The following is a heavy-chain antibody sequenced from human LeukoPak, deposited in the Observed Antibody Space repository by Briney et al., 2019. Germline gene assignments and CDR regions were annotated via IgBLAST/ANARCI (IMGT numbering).Heavy chain of an antibody. CDR1: GFTFSSYS. CDR2: ISSSSSTI. Sequence: GGSLRLSCAASGFTFSSYSMNWVRQAPGKGLEWVSYISSSSSTIYYADSVKGRFTISRDNAKNSLYLQMNSLRAEDTAVYYCATHLVDPWGQGTLVTVSS. J-gene: IGHJ4*02. V-gene: IGHV3-48*01. CDR3: ATHLVDP. D-gene: IGHD3-16*01.